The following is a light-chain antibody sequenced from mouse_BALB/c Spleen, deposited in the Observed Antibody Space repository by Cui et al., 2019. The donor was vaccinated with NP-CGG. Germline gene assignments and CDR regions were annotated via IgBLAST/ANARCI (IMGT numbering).Light chain of an antibody. J-gene: IGLJ1*01. Sequence: QALVTQQSALITSPGETVTLTCRSSTGAVTTSNYANWVQEKPDHLFTGLLGGTNNRAPGVPVRFSGSPIGDKAALTITGAQTEDEAIYFCALWYSNHWVFGGGTKLTVL. CDR2: GTN. CDR1: TGAVTTSNY. CDR3: ALWYSNHWV. V-gene: IGLV1*01.